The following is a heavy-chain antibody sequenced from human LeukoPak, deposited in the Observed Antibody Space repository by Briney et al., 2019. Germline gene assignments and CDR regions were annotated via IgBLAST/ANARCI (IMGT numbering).Heavy chain of an antibody. CDR2: ISGSGGST. V-gene: IGHV3-23*01. J-gene: IGHJ4*02. CDR1: GFTISSYT. D-gene: IGHD6-13*01. CDR3: AKDSSSWYKVYYFDY. Sequence: GGSLRLSCAASGFTISSYTMSWVRQAPGKGLEWVSAISGSGGSTYYADSVKGRFTISRDTSKNTLYLRMNRLRAEDTAVYYCAKDSSSWYKVYYFDYWGQGTLVTVSS.